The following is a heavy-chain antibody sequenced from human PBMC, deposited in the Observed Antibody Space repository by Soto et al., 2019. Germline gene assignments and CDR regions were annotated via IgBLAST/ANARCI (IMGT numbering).Heavy chain of an antibody. CDR3: AREGGYCSGGSCYVIDY. CDR1: GGTFSSYT. CDR2: IIPILGIA. J-gene: IGHJ4*02. Sequence: QVQLVQSGAEVKKPGSSVKVSCKASGGTFSSYTISWVRQAPGQGHESMGRIIPILGIANYAQKFQGRVTMTEEKATSTSYVDLSSLGSEDPAVYYCAREGGYCSGGSCYVIDYWGQGTLFTVSS. D-gene: IGHD2-15*01. V-gene: IGHV1-69*08.